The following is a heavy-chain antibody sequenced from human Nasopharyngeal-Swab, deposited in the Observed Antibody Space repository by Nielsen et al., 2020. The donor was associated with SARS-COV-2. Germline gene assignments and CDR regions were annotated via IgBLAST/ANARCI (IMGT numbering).Heavy chain of an antibody. CDR2: IKQDGSEK. V-gene: IGHV3-7*01. D-gene: IGHD3-16*01. CDR3: ARKGAYYYYYYGMDV. J-gene: IGHJ6*02. Sequence: LRQSSAQGLEWVANIKQDGSEKYYVDSVKGRFTISRDNAKNSLYLQMNSLRAEDTAVYYCARKGAYYYYYYGMDVWGQGTTVTVSS.